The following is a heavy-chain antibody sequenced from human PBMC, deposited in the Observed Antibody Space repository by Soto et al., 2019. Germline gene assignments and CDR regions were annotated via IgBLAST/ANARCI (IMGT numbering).Heavy chain of an antibody. V-gene: IGHV4-34*01. CDR2: INHSGST. J-gene: IGHJ6*02. CDR3: AGSLRFYGMDV. D-gene: IGHD3-3*01. Sequence: SETLSLTCAVYGGSFSGYYLSWIRQPPGKGLEWIGEINHSGSTNYNPSLKSRVTISVDTSKNQFSLKLSSVTAADTAVYYCAGSLRFYGMDVWGQGTTVTVSS. CDR1: GGSFSGYY.